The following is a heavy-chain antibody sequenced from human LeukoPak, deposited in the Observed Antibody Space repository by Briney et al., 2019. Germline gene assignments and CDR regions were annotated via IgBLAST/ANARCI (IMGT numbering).Heavy chain of an antibody. D-gene: IGHD4-23*01. CDR3: ARDRYGGNTQYYFDY. Sequence: SETLSLTCTVSGGSISSGGYYWSWIRQHPGKGLEWIGYIYYSGSTYYNPSLKSRVTISVDTSKNQFSLKLSSATAADTAVYYCARDRYGGNTQYYFDYWGQGTLVTVSS. CDR2: IYYSGST. CDR1: GGSISSGGYY. J-gene: IGHJ4*02. V-gene: IGHV4-31*03.